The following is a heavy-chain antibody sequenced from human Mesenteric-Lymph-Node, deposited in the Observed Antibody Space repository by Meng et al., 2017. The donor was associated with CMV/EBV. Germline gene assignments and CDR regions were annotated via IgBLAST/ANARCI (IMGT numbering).Heavy chain of an antibody. D-gene: IGHD3-10*01. CDR1: GFSLSTTGGC. J-gene: IGHJ4*02. V-gene: IGHV2-5*02. CDR2: IYWDHDK. Sequence: SGFSLSTTGGCVRWVPQPPGKALGWLALIYWDHDKRYTPSLNSRLTINKDTSKNQVVLTMTNMDPVDTATYYCARTYYYGSGDSNFDYWGQGTLVTVSS. CDR3: ARTYYYGSGDSNFDY.